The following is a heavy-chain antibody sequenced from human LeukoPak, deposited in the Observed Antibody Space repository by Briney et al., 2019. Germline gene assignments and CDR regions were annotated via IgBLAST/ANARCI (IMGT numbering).Heavy chain of an antibody. CDR2: ISVTGGTT. CDR1: GFTFNTYD. CDR3: AKGQQLVGY. V-gene: IGHV3-23*01. J-gene: IGHJ4*02. D-gene: IGHD6-13*01. Sequence: GGSLRLSCAASGFTFNTYDMSWVRQAPGKGLEWVSAISVTGGTTYYADSVKGRFTISRDNSKNTLYLQMNSLRAEDTAVYYCAKGQQLVGYWGQGTLVTVSS.